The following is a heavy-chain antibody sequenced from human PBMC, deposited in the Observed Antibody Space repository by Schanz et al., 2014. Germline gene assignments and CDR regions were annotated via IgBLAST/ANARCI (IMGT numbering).Heavy chain of an antibody. Sequence: EVQLLESGGGLVQPGGSLRLSCVASGVTFSSYAMSWVRQAPGKGLEWVSDISDSGDSTHYADSVKGRFTISRDNAKNSLFLQMNSLSAEDTAVYYCAKVATAATYLDSWGLGTLVTVSS. D-gene: IGHD2-15*01. CDR3: AKVATAATYLDS. V-gene: IGHV3-23*01. CDR2: ISDSGDST. CDR1: GVTFSSYA. J-gene: IGHJ4*02.